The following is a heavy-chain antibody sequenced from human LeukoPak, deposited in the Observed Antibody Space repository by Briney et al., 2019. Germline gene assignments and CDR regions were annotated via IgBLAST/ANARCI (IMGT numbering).Heavy chain of an antibody. CDR1: GFTFSSYG. CDR3: ARERGDYYYGMDV. D-gene: IGHD4-17*01. CDR2: IWYDGSNK. V-gene: IGHV3-33*01. Sequence: GGSLRLSCAASGFTFSSYGMHWVRQAPGKGLEGVAVIWYDGSNKYYADSVKGRFTISRDNSKNTLYLQMNSLRGEDTAVYYCARERGDYYYGMDVWGKGTTVTVSS. J-gene: IGHJ6*04.